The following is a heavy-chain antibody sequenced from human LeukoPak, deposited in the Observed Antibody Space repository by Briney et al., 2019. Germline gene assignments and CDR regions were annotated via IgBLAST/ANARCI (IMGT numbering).Heavy chain of an antibody. J-gene: IGHJ1*01. V-gene: IGHV3-74*01. D-gene: IGHD2-15*01. CDR1: GFPFSSYW. CDR3: AKAPTPVVAATLFHH. CDR2: INKDGSMT. Sequence: GGSLRLSCAASGFPFSSYWMHWVRQAPGKGLVWVSDINKDGSMTHYADSVKGRFTISRDNAKNTLYMQMNNLRAEDTAVYYCAKAPTPVVAATLFHHWGQGTLVTVS.